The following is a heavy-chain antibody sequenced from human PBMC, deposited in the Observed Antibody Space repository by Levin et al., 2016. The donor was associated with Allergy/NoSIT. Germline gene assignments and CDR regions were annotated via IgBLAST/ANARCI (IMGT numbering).Heavy chain of an antibody. Sequence: ASVKVSCKVSGYTLTELSMHWVRQAPGKGLEWMGGFDPEDGETIYAQKFQGRVTMTEDTSTDTAYMELSSLRSEDTAVYYCATAYYYDSSVYFDYWGQGTLVTVSS. CDR2: FDPEDGET. V-gene: IGHV1-24*01. CDR1: GYTLTELS. CDR3: ATAYYYDSSVYFDY. J-gene: IGHJ4*02. D-gene: IGHD3-22*01.